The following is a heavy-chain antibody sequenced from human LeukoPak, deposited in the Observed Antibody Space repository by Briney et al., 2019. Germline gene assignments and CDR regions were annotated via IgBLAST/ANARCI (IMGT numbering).Heavy chain of an antibody. CDR3: ARRVGDGVFDP. V-gene: IGHV4-34*01. J-gene: IGHJ5*02. D-gene: IGHD2-2*01. CDR1: GGSFSGYY. CDR2: INHTGST. Sequence: KPSETLSLTCAVHGGSFSGYYWNWIRQPPGKGLEWIGEINHTGSTNYNPSLKSRVTISVDTSKNQFSLKLISLTAADTAVYYCARRVGDGVFDPWGQGTLVTVSS.